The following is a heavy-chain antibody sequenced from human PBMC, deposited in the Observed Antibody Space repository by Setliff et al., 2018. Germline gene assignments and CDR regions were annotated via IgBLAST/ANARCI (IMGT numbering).Heavy chain of an antibody. D-gene: IGHD3-3*01. CDR3: ARDGGGYNFWSGYYTNAEYFQH. CDR2: ISGSGVST. J-gene: IGHJ1*01. CDR1: GFSFSNHN. V-gene: IGHV3-21*01. Sequence: PGGSLRLSCAASGFSFSNHNMNWFRQIPGKGLAWVSAISGSGVSTYYADSVKGRFTISRDNAKNSLYPQMNSLRHEDTAVYYCARDGGGYNFWSGYYTNAEYFQHWGQGTLVTVSS.